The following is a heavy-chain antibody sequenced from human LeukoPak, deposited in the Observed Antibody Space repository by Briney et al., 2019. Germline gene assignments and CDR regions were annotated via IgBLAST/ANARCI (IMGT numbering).Heavy chain of an antibody. D-gene: IGHD3-10*01. CDR3: ARAITMVRGVLYYFDY. V-gene: IGHV4-34*01. CDR2: INHSGST. Sequence: PSETLSLTCAVHGGSFSGYYWSWIRQPPGKGLEWIGEINHSGSTNYNPSLKSRVTISVDTSKNQFSLKLSSVTAADTAVYYCARAITMVRGVLYYFDYWGQGTLVTVSS. CDR1: GGSFSGYY. J-gene: IGHJ4*02.